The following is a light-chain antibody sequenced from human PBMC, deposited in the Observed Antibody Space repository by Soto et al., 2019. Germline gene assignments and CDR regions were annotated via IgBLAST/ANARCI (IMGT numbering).Light chain of an antibody. CDR2: GAS. Sequence: ETVMTQSPGTLSVSLGERATLSCRASQSVSSTYLAWYQQKPGQAPRLLIYGASTRATDIPARFSGSGSGTEFTLTISSLQSEDFAVYYCQQYNNWPPVTFGQGTKVDIK. CDR1: QSVSSTY. J-gene: IGKJ1*01. V-gene: IGKV3-15*01. CDR3: QQYNNWPPVT.